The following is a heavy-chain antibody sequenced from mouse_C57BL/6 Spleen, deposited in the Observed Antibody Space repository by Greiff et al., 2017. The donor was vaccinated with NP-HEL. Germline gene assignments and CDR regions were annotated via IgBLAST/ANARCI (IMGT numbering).Heavy chain of an antibody. V-gene: IGHV8-12*01. Sequence: QVTLKVSGPGILQPSQTLSLTCSFSGFSLSTSGMGVSWIRQPSGKGLEWLVHIYWDDDKRYNPFLKSRLTISKDTSSNQIFLKITSVDTAETATYYCARNLLITTVVATDWYFDVWGTGTTVTVSS. J-gene: IGHJ1*03. CDR1: GFSLSTSGMG. CDR2: IYWDDDK. D-gene: IGHD1-1*01. CDR3: ARNLLITTVVATDWYFDV.